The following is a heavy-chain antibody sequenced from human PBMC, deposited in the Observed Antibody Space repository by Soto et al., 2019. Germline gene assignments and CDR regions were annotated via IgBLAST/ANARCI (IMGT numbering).Heavy chain of an antibody. CDR3: ARGRTWGARDFDY. Sequence: QVQLVQSGAEVKRPGASVRVSCKASGYTFNTYAISWVRQAPGQGLEWMGWISAYNGHADYAQKFQVRVTMTTDTSPNTVSMELRGLRSDDTATYYCARGRTWGARDFDYWGQGTLVTVSS. CDR2: ISAYNGHA. V-gene: IGHV1-18*01. CDR1: GYTFNTYA. J-gene: IGHJ4*02. D-gene: IGHD3-16*01.